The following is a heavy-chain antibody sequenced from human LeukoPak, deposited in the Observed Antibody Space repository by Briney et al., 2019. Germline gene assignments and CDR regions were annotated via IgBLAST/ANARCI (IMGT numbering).Heavy chain of an antibody. Sequence: QAGGSLRLSCAASGFTFSSYWMSWVRQAPGKGLEWVANIKQDGSEKYYVDSVKGRFTISRDNAKNSLYVQMNSLRAEDTALYCAREGGSGWYSGWFDPWGQGTQVTVSS. V-gene: IGHV3-7*01. CDR2: IKQDGSEK. CDR1: GFTFSSYW. J-gene: IGHJ5*02. D-gene: IGHD6-19*01. CDR3: AREGGSGWYSGWFDP.